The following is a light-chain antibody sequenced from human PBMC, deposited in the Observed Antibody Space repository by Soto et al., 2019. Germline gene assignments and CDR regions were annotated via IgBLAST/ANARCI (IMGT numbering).Light chain of an antibody. J-gene: IGKJ1*01. CDR2: WAS. CDR3: QQYYSTPPT. Sequence: DFVMTQSPDSLAVSLGERATINCKSSQSVLYTTNNQNYLAWYQQKPGQPPQLLISWASTRESGVPDRXXXXXXXXXXXXXIXSLQAEDVAVYYCQQYYSTPPTFGQGTKVEIK. CDR1: QSVLYTTNNQNY. V-gene: IGKV4-1*01.